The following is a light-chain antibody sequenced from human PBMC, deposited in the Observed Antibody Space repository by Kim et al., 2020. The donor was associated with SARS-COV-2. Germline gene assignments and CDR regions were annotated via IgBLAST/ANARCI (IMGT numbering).Light chain of an antibody. J-gene: IGLJ2*01. Sequence: SYELTQPPSVSVSPGQTASITCSGDKLGDKYACWYQQKPGQSPVLVIYQHINRLSGIPARFSGSNSGNTATLTISGTQAMDEADYYCQAWDSSTAVLFGG. CDR3: QAWDSSTAVL. V-gene: IGLV3-1*01. CDR2: QHI. CDR1: KLGDKY.